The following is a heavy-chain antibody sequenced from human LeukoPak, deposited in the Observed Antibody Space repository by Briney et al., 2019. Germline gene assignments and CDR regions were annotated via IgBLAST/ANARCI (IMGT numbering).Heavy chain of an antibody. CDR3: ARALWFGETFPAY. V-gene: IGHV3-11*04. CDR1: GFGFSGSY. D-gene: IGHD3-10*01. Sequence: PGGSLRLSCVVSGFGFSGSYMTWVRQAPGKGLQWVSYISSSSSTIYYADSVKGRFTISRDNAKNSLYLQMNSLRAEDTAVYYCARALWFGETFPAYWGQGTLVTVSS. CDR2: ISSSSSTI. J-gene: IGHJ4*02.